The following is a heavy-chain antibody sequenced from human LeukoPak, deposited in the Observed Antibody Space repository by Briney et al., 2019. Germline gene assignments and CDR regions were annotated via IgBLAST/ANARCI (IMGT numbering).Heavy chain of an antibody. V-gene: IGHV1-2*02. D-gene: IGHD3-22*01. J-gene: IGHJ4*02. Sequence: ASVKVSCKASGYTFTGYYMHWVRQAPGQGLEWMGWINPNSGGTNYAQKFQGRVTMTRDTSISTAYMELSRLRSDDTAVYYCARTPDYYDSSGYYSDYWGQGTLVTVSS. CDR1: GYTFTGYY. CDR2: INPNSGGT. CDR3: ARTPDYYDSSGYYSDY.